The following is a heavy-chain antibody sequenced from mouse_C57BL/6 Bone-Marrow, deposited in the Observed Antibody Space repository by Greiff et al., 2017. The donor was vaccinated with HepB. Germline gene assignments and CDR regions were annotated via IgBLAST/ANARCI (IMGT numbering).Heavy chain of an antibody. D-gene: IGHD1-1*01. CDR3: ARYNGSSAYWYFDV. CDR2: IDPEYGDT. J-gene: IGHJ1*03. V-gene: IGHV14-2*01. CDR1: GFNIKDYY. Sequence: VQLQQSGAELVKPGASVKLSCTASGFNIKDYYMHWVKQRTEQGLEWIGRIDPEYGDTKYAPKFQGKATITADTSSNTAYLQHSNLTSEDTADYYCARYNGSSAYWYFDVWGTGTTVTVSS.